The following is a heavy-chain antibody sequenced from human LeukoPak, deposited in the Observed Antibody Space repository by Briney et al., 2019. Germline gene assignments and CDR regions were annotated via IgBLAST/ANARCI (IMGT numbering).Heavy chain of an antibody. CDR3: ARGNSSGWYGGFDY. D-gene: IGHD6-19*01. CDR1: GFTFNSHY. J-gene: IGHJ4*02. CDR2: IYSGGST. V-gene: IGHV3-53*04. Sequence: GGSLRLPCAASGFTFNSHYMRWVRQAPGKGLEWVSVIYSGGSTHYADSVKDRFTISRHNSKNTLYLQMNSLRAEDTAVYYCARGNSSGWYGGFDYWGQGILVTVSS.